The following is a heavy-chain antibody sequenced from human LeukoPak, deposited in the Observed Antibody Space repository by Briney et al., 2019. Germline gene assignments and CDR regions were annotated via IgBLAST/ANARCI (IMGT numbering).Heavy chain of an antibody. CDR1: GYSFTSYW. J-gene: IGHJ6*02. CDR3: ARHGEYDYVWGSYLGPPYGMDV. D-gene: IGHD3-16*02. CDR2: IYPGDSDT. V-gene: IGHV5-51*01. Sequence: GESLKISCKGSGYSFTSYWIGWVRQMPGKGLEWMGIIYPGDSDTRYSPSFQGQVTISADKSISTACLQWSSLKASDTAMYYCARHGEYDYVWGSYLGPPYGMDVWGQGTTVTVSS.